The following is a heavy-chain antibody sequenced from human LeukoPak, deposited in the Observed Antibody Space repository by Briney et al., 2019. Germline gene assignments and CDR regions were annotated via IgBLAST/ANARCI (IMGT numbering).Heavy chain of an antibody. CDR1: GYRFTSYW. CDR3: ATGYNYGSNYFDY. D-gene: IGHD5-18*01. CDR2: IYPGDSDT. J-gene: IGHJ4*02. Sequence: GESLKISCKGSGYRFTSYWIGWVRQMPGKGLEWMGIIYPGDSDTRYSPSFQGQVTISSDKSITTAYLQWSSLKASDTAMYYCATGYNYGSNYFDYWGQGTLVTVSS. V-gene: IGHV5-51*01.